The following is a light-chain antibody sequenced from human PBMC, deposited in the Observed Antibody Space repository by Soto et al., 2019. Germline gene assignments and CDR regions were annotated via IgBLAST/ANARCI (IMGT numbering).Light chain of an antibody. CDR1: QGINSY. V-gene: IGKV1-27*01. CDR2: DAS. CDR3: QKCNSAHPWT. Sequence: DIQMTQSQSSLSASVGDRVTITCCASQGINSYLAWYQQKPGKVPKLLIYDASTLQSGVPSRFSGSGSGTHFPLTISSLQPEDAATYYCQKCNSAHPWTFGQGTKVEI. J-gene: IGKJ1*01.